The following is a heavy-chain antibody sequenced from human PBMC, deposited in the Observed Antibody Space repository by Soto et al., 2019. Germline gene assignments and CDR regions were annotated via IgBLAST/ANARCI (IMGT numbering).Heavy chain of an antibody. CDR1: GGTFRSYA. V-gene: IGHV1-69*13. Sequence: SVKGSCKASGGTFRSYAISWVQQAPGQGLEWMGGIIPIFGTANYAQKFQGRVTITADESTSTAYMELSSLRSEDTAVYYCARGRASGSYYLLDYWGQGTLVTVSS. D-gene: IGHD3-10*01. CDR3: ARGRASGSYYLLDY. CDR2: IIPIFGTA. J-gene: IGHJ4*02.